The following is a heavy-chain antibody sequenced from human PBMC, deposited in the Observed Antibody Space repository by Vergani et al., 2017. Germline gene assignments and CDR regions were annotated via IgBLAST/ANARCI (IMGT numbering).Heavy chain of an antibody. Sequence: EVQLVESGGGLVKPGGSLRLSCAASGFTFSSYSMNRVRQAPGKGLEWVSSISSSSSYIYYADSVKGRFTISRDNAKNSLYLQMNSLRAEDTAVYYCARGITMVRGVTAAWGQGTLVTVSS. CDR3: ARGITMVRGVTAA. CDR2: ISSSSSYI. J-gene: IGHJ5*02. CDR1: GFTFSSYS. D-gene: IGHD3-10*01. V-gene: IGHV3-21*01.